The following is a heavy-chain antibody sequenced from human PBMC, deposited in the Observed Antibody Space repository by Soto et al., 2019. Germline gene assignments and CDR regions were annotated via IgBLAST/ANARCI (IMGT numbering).Heavy chain of an antibody. Sequence: PSETLSLTCTVSGSPISDNYWSWFRQAPGQGLEWVGYIYYTGTTTYHPSLKSRVTISLDTSKSQFSLILRSVTAADTAVYYCARSYCSAASCSRLGYIDYWGQGTLVTVSS. CDR2: IYYTGTT. J-gene: IGHJ4*02. CDR1: GSPISDNY. CDR3: ARSYCSAASCSRLGYIDY. D-gene: IGHD2-15*01. V-gene: IGHV4-59*08.